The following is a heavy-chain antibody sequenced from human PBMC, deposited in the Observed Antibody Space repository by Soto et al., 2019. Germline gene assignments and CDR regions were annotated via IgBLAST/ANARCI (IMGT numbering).Heavy chain of an antibody. V-gene: IGHV3-53*01. J-gene: IGHJ4*02. CDR1: GFTVNWNY. CDR3: ARDVAAGAYYFDY. D-gene: IGHD6-13*01. CDR2: VYTDGTT. Sequence: EVQVVQSGGGLIQPGGALKLSCAVSGFTVNWNYMNWVRQAPGKGLEWVSVVYTDGTTYYADSVKGRFTISRDNSKNTLFLQMNSLRAEDTAIYYCARDVAAGAYYFDYWGQGSQVTLSS.